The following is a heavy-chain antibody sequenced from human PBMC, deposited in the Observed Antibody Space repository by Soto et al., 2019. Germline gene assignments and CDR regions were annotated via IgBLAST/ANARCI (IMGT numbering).Heavy chain of an antibody. CDR1: GGYMRSGGYC. Sequence: SSETLSLTCAVAGGYMRSGGYCWSCIRQPPGKGLEWIGYIYYSGSTYYHPSLKRRVTISVDMSKNQFSLKLSSVTAADTAVYYCARAYGGYADYWGQGALVTVSS. V-gene: IGHV4-61*08. D-gene: IGHD5-12*01. CDR3: ARAYGGYADY. J-gene: IGHJ4*02. CDR2: IYYSGST.